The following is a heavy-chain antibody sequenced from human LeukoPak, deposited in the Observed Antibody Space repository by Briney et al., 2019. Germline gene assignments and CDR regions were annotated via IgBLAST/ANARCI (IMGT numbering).Heavy chain of an antibody. V-gene: IGHV4-61*02. CDR3: ARSRGGTTDY. D-gene: IGHD1-1*01. J-gene: IGHJ4*02. Sequence: RASETLSLTCTVSGGSISSGSYYWSWIRQPAGKGLEWIGRIYTSGSTNYNPFLKSRVTISVDTSKNQFSLKLSSVTAADTAVYYCARSRGGTTDYWGQGTLVTVSS. CDR1: GGSISSGSYY. CDR2: IYTSGST.